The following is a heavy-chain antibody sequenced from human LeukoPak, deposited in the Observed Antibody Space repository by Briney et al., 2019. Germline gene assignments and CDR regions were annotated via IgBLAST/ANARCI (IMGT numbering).Heavy chain of an antibody. D-gene: IGHD1-26*01. CDR2: INHSGST. Sequence: SETLSLTCAVYGGSFSGYYWSWIRQPPGKGLEWIGEINHSGSTNYNPSLKSRVTISVDTSKNQFSLKLSSVTAADTAVYYCARRDGATDWFDPWGQGTLVTVSS. J-gene: IGHJ5*02. CDR3: ARRDGATDWFDP. CDR1: GGSFSGYY. V-gene: IGHV4-34*01.